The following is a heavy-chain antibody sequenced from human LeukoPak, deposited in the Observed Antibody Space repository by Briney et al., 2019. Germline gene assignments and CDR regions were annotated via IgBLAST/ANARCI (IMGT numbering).Heavy chain of an antibody. Sequence: GGSLRLSCAVSGFTFSSYWMNWVRQAPGKGLEWVANIKKDGSERYYVDSVKGRFTISRDNAKNSLYLQMDSLRAEDTAVYYCAGGSGWLIDYWGQGTLVTVSS. J-gene: IGHJ4*02. CDR1: GFTFSSYW. CDR3: AGGSGWLIDY. D-gene: IGHD6-19*01. CDR2: IKKDGSER. V-gene: IGHV3-7*03.